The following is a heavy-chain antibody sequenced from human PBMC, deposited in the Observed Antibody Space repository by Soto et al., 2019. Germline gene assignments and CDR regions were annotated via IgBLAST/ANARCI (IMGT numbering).Heavy chain of an antibody. CDR2: IYYSGST. CDR1: GGSISSYY. Sequence: QVQLQESGPGLVKPSETLSLTCTVSGGSISSYYWSWIRQPPGKGLEWIGYIYYSGSTNYNPSLKSRVTISVDTSKNQFSLKLSSVTAADTAVYYCARDLGSRGSLSYYYGMDVWGQGTTVTVSS. CDR3: ARDLGSRGSLSYYYGMDV. J-gene: IGHJ6*02. V-gene: IGHV4-59*01. D-gene: IGHD6-25*01.